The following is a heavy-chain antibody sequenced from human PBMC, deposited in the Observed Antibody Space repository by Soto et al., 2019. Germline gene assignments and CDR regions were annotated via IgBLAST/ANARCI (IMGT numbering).Heavy chain of an antibody. J-gene: IGHJ3*01. CDR2: IYWDNDK. CDR1: GFSLTTRQVG. D-gene: IGHD3-16*02. CDR3: AHLMITYGGVIADDAFDV. Sequence: QITLKESGPTLVEPTQTLTLTCTFSGFSLTTRQVGVGWNRQPPGQALEWLAVIYWDNDKRYSPSLESRLTITKDTSKNQVVLTMTNMDPMDTATYYCAHLMITYGGVIADDAFDVWGQGTMVTVSS. V-gene: IGHV2-5*02.